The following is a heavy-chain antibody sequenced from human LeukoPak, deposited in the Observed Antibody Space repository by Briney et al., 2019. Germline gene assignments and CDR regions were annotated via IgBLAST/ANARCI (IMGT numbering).Heavy chain of an antibody. CDR2: ISSSGDNT. J-gene: IGHJ4*02. CDR3: AKVKALDAVASYFDY. V-gene: IGHV3-23*01. D-gene: IGHD1-1*01. CDR1: GFVFSTYA. Sequence: TGGSLRLSCAACGFVFSTYAMGWVRQAPGKGLEWVSAISSSGDNTYYADSVKGQFTISRDNPKNTLDLQMNSLRAEDTAMYHCAKVKALDAVASYFDYWGQGTLVTVSS.